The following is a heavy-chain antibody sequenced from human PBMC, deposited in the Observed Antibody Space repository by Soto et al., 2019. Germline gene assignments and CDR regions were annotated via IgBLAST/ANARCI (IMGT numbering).Heavy chain of an antibody. CDR3: ARDMTRTVVPYFDF. CDR1: GGSFTDYY. J-gene: IGHJ4*02. CDR2: INHSAST. Sequence: QVQLRQWGAGLLKPAETLRLTCAVFGGSFTDYYWAWIRQSPGKRPEWIGEINHSASTDYNPSLRGRATILVDTFNKQFSLHLTSVTAADTAVYYCARDMTRTVVPYFDFWGQGTLVTVSS. V-gene: IGHV4-34*01. D-gene: IGHD1-7*01.